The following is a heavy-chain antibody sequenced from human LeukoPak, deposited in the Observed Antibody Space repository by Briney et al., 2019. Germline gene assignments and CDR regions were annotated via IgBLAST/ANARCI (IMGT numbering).Heavy chain of an antibody. V-gene: IGHV4-34*01. CDR2: INHSGST. J-gene: IGHJ4*02. D-gene: IGHD3-10*01. CDR1: GGSFSGYY. CDR3: ARREGRAGYYFDY. Sequence: SETLSLTCAVYGGSFSGYYWSWIRQPPGKGLEWIGEINHSGSTNYNPSLKSRVTISVDTSKSQFSLKLSSVTAADTAVYYCARREGRAGYYFDYWGQGTLVTVSS.